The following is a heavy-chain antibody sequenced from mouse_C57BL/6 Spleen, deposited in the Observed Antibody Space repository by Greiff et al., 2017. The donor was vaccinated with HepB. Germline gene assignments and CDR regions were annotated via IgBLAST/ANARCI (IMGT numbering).Heavy chain of an antibody. J-gene: IGHJ2*01. CDR1: GFTFSDYY. Sequence: DVELVESEGGLVQPGSSMKLSCTASGFTFSDYYMAWVRQVPEKGLEWVANINYDGSSTYYLDSLKSRFIISRDNAKNILYLQMSSLKSEDTATYYCARDRDYYYGSSYGFDYWGQGTTLTVSS. V-gene: IGHV5-16*01. D-gene: IGHD1-1*01. CDR3: ARDRDYYYGSSYGFDY. CDR2: INYDGSST.